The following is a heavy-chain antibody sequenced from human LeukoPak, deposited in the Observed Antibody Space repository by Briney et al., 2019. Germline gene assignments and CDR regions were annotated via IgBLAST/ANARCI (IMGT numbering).Heavy chain of an antibody. CDR2: IKQDGSEK. CDR3: ARDSDAFDI. Sequence: PGGSLRLSCAASGFTFSSYAMHWVRQAPGKGLEWVANIKQDGSEKYYVDSVKGRFTISRDNAKNSLYLQMNSLRAEDTAVYYCARDSDAFDIWGQGTMVTVSS. J-gene: IGHJ3*02. V-gene: IGHV3-7*01. CDR1: GFTFSSYA.